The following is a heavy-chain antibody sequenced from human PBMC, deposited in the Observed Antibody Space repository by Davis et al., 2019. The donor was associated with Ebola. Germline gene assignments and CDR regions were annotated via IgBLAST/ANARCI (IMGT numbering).Heavy chain of an antibody. D-gene: IGHD5-24*01. Sequence: GGSLRLSCKDSGDSFSSHWIGWVRQKPGKGLEWMGIIYTGDSDTRYSPSFRGQVTISADRSIKTAYLRWGSLRASDTAMYYCARGTDGYNPGGYFDSWGQGTLVTVSS. CDR3: ARGTDGYNPGGYFDS. J-gene: IGHJ4*02. V-gene: IGHV5-51*01. CDR2: IYTGDSDT. CDR1: GDSFSSHW.